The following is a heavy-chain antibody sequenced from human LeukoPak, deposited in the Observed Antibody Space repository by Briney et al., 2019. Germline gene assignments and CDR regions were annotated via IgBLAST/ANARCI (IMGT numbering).Heavy chain of an antibody. CDR2: IQQDGSEI. J-gene: IGHJ4*02. Sequence: PGGSLRLSCAASGFSFSSYWMGWVRQAPGKGLEWVANIQQDGSEIFYVDSVRGRFTISRDNAKNSLYLQMNTLRAEDTAVYYCARGDGGADYWGQGTLVTVSS. V-gene: IGHV3-7*01. CDR1: GFSFSSYW. CDR3: ARGDGGADY. D-gene: IGHD3-16*01.